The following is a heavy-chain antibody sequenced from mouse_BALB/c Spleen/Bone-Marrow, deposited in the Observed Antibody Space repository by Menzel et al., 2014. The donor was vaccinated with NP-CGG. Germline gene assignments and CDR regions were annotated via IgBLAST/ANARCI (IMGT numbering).Heavy chain of an antibody. CDR3: ARGVVYYYAMDH. CDR1: GYTFTNYW. CDR2: IDPSDSYS. J-gene: IGHJ4*01. V-gene: IGHV1-69*02. Sequence: QVQLQRSGAELVKPGASVKLSCPASGYTFTNYWMHWVKQRPGQGLEWIGAIDPSDSYSNYNQNFKGKATLPVDKSSSPAYMQHTSLTSEDTAVYDCARGVVYYYAMDHRAQGTPVTVSS.